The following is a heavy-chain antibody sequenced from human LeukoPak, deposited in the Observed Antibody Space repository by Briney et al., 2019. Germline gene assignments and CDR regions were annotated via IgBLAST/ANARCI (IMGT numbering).Heavy chain of an antibody. J-gene: IGHJ4*02. CDR3: SRPRPHYDILTGYLYYFDY. Sequence: SETLSLTCTASGGSTSSSSYYWSWIRQPPGKGLEWIGEINHSGSTNYNPSLKRRVTISVDTSKNQFSLKLSSVTAADTAVYYFSRPRPHYDILTGYLYYFDYWGQGTLVTVSS. CDR2: INHSGST. CDR1: GGSTSSSSYY. V-gene: IGHV4-39*07. D-gene: IGHD3-9*01.